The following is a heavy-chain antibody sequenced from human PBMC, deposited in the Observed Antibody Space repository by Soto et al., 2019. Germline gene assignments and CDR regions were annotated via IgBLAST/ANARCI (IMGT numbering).Heavy chain of an antibody. D-gene: IGHD2-15*01. V-gene: IGHV4-31*03. CDR3: ARWGDCSGGSCYLGFDY. J-gene: IGHJ4*02. CDR1: GGSINSGSYY. CDR2: IYYSGIT. Sequence: QVQLQESGPGLVKPSQTLSLTCTVSGGSINSGSYYWSWIRQHPGKGLEYIGYIYYSGITDYNPSVKTRVTMSVDTSKNNFSLKLSSVTAADTAVYYCARWGDCSGGSCYLGFDYWGQGTLVTVSS.